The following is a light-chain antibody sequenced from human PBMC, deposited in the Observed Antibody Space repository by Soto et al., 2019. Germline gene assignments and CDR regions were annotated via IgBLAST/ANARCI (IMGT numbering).Light chain of an antibody. CDR1: SSDVGGYNY. Sequence: QSALTPPASVSGSPGQSITISCTGTSSDVGGYNYVSWYQQHPGKAPKLMIYEVSNRPSGVSNRFSGSKSGNTASLTISGLQAEDEADYYCSSYTSSSTLAVFGGGTQLTVL. CDR2: EVS. J-gene: IGLJ7*01. CDR3: SSYTSSSTLAV. V-gene: IGLV2-14*01.